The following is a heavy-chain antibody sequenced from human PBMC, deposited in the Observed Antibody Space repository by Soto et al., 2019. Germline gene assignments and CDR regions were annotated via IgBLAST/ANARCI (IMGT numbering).Heavy chain of an antibody. D-gene: IGHD5-12*01. CDR2: ISSSGSFI. J-gene: IGHJ4*01. CDR3: ARRERGFSGYDSAFDY. V-gene: IGHV3-48*03. CDR1: GFPFSSYE. Sequence: GGSLRLSCAASGFPFSSYEMNWVRQAPGKGLEWVSYISSSGSFIYYADSVKGRFTISRDNAKNSLYLQMESLRAEDTAVYYCARRERGFSGYDSAFDYWGQGTLVTVSS.